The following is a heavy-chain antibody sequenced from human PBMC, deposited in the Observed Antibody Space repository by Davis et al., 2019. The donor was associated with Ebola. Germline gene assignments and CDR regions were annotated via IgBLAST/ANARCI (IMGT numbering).Heavy chain of an antibody. CDR3: AKCYGVSCYSSQWFFDY. Sequence: GESLKISCAASGFTFSNYWMSWVRQAPGKGLECVAFIRYDGSDTYYADSVKGRFTISRDNSKNTLYLQMNSLRAEDTAVYYCAKCYGVSCYSSQWFFDYWGQGTSVTVSS. D-gene: IGHD2-15*01. J-gene: IGHJ4*02. V-gene: IGHV3-30*02. CDR2: IRYDGSDT. CDR1: GFTFSNYW.